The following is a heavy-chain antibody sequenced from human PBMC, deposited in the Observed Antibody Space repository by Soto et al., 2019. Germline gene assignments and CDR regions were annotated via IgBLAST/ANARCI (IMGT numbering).Heavy chain of an antibody. CDR1: GGGNLRDYR. CDR2: IIPKLGSA. D-gene: IGHD2-21*01. Sequence: QVQLVQSGAEVKEPGSSVKVSCKASGGGNLRDYRTTWVRRAPGQGLEWMGGIIPKLGSANYGQNFQGRVTVTADESTNIVYMKLRSLGSDDTAVYYCERGGDSYNFGAVYWGQGTPVTVSS. CDR3: ERGGDSYNFGAVY. J-gene: IGHJ4*02. V-gene: IGHV1-69*01.